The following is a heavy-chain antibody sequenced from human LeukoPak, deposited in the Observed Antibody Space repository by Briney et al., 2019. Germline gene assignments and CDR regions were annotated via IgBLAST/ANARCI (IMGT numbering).Heavy chain of an antibody. V-gene: IGHV3-23*01. Sequence: PGGSLRLSCAASGFTFSSYIMNWVRQAPGKGLEWVSAITGSGDSTNYADSVKGRFTISRDNSKNTLYLQMNSLRAEDTAVYYCARELAYYDSSGYYVGSRYFDYWGQGTLVTVSS. J-gene: IGHJ4*02. D-gene: IGHD3-22*01. CDR3: ARELAYYDSSGYYVGSRYFDY. CDR2: ITGSGDST. CDR1: GFTFSSYI.